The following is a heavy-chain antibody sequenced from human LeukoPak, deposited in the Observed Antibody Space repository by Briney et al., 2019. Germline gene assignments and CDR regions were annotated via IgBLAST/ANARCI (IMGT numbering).Heavy chain of an antibody. CDR1: GFTFSSYA. V-gene: IGHV3-23*01. D-gene: IGHD3-10*01. Sequence: PGGSLRLSCAASGFTFSSYAMSWVRQAPGKGLEWVSAISGSGGSTYYADSVKGRFTISRDNSKNTLYLQMNSLRAEDTAVYYCARKLGPYGPGSSDYWGQGTLVTVSS. J-gene: IGHJ4*02. CDR3: ARKLGPYGPGSSDY. CDR2: ISGSGGST.